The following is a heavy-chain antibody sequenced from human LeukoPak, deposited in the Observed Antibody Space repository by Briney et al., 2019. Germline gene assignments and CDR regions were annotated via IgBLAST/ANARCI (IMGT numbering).Heavy chain of an antibody. J-gene: IGHJ2*01. CDR2: MNPNSGNR. Sequence: GASVKVSCKASGYTFTSHDINWVRQATGQGLEWMGWMNPNSGNRGYAQKFQGRVTMTRNTSISTAYMELSSLRSEDTAVYYCARTPTGDYWYFDLWGRGTLVTVSS. CDR3: ARTPTGDYWYFDL. V-gene: IGHV1-8*01. D-gene: IGHD7-27*01. CDR1: GYTFTSHD.